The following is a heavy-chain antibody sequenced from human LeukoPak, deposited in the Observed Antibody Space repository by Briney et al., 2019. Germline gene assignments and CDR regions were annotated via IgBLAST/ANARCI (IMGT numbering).Heavy chain of an antibody. D-gene: IGHD6-19*01. CDR1: GYTFTSYY. CDR3: ARVYSSGSSGRGAVHY. V-gene: IGHV1-2*02. CDR2: INPNSGGT. Sequence: ASVKVSCKASGYTFTSYYMHWVRQAPGQGLEWMGWINPNSGGTNYAQKFQGRVTMTRDTSISTAYMELSRLRSDDTAVYYCARVYSSGSSGRGAVHYWGQGTLVTVSS. J-gene: IGHJ4*02.